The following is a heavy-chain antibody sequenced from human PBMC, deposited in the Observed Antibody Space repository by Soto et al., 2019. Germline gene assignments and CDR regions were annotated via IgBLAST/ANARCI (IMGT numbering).Heavy chain of an antibody. CDR2: ISAYNGNT. CDR1: GYTFTSYG. J-gene: IGHJ6*02. D-gene: IGHD2-2*01. CDR3: ARALGYCSSTSCTTYYYYYGMDV. V-gene: IGHV1-18*04. Sequence: ASVKVSCKASGYTFTSYGISWLRQAPGQGLEWMGWISAYNGNTNYAQKLQGRVTMTTDTSTSTAYMELRSLRSDDTAVYYCARALGYCSSTSCTTYYYYYGMDVWGQGTTVTVSS.